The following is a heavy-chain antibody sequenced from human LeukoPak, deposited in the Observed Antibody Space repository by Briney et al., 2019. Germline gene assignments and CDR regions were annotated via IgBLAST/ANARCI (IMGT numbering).Heavy chain of an antibody. CDR1: GYTFTGYY. D-gene: IGHD1-26*01. CDR3: ARGVGNYYQYMDV. J-gene: IGHJ6*03. V-gene: IGHV1-2*02. Sequence: GASVKVSCKASGYTFTGYYMHWVRQAPGQGLEWMGWINPNSGVTNYAQKFQGRVTMTRDTSISTVYMELSGLRSDDTAVYYCARGVGNYYQYMDVWGKGTTVTVSS. CDR2: INPNSGVT.